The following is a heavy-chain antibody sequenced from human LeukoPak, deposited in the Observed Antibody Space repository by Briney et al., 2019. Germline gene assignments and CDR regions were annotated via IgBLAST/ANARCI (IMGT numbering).Heavy chain of an antibody. D-gene: IGHD3-10*01. CDR3: AREAGMARGPRYFYYMDV. J-gene: IGHJ6*03. CDR2: IWYDGSNK. Sequence: GGSLRLSCAASGFTFSSYGMHWVRQAPGKGLEWVAVIWYDGSNKYYADSVKGRFTISRDNSKNTLYLQMNSLRAEDTAVYYCAREAGMARGPRYFYYMDVWGKGTTVTVSS. V-gene: IGHV3-33*01. CDR1: GFTFSSYG.